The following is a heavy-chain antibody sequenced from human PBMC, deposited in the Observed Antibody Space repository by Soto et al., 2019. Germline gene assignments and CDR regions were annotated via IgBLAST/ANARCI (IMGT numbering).Heavy chain of an antibody. Sequence: ASVKVSCKASGYTFTGYYMHWVRQAPGQGLEWMGWINPNSGGTNYAQKFQGRVTMTRDTSISTAYMELSRLRSDDTAVYYCARTPTAVAGTGAFDICGQGPMVTV. V-gene: IGHV1-2*02. CDR3: ARTPTAVAGTGAFDI. D-gene: IGHD6-19*01. CDR1: GYTFTGYY. J-gene: IGHJ3*02. CDR2: INPNSGGT.